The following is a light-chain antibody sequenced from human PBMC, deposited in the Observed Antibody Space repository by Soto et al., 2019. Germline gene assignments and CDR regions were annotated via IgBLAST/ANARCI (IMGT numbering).Light chain of an antibody. Sequence: DIQLTQSPSSLSASVGDRVTITCRANQTIHNYLNWYQQTPGRAPKLLIYAASNLRGVVPSRFSGGGSGTDFTLTISSLQPEDFATYYCQESFSPLYTFGQGTTLDI. CDR2: AAS. J-gene: IGKJ2*01. V-gene: IGKV1-39*01. CDR3: QESFSPLYT. CDR1: QTIHNY.